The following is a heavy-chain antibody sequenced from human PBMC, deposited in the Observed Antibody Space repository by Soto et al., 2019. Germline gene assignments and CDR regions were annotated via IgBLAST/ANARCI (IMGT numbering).Heavy chain of an antibody. CDR2: SNAGNGNT. V-gene: IGHV1-3*01. J-gene: IGHJ3*02. CDR3: AKDWREGLPGDAFDI. D-gene: IGHD3-3*01. Sequence: ASVKVSFKASGYTFTSYAMNWVRQAPGQRLEWMGWSNAGNGNTKYSQKFQGRVTITRDTSASTAYMELNSLTTEDTAVYYCAKDWREGLPGDAFDIWGQGTMVTVSS. CDR1: GYTFTSYA.